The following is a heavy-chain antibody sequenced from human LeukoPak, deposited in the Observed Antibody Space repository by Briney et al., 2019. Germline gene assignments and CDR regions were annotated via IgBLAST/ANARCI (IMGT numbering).Heavy chain of an antibody. Sequence: PSETLSLTCTVSGGSISGYYWSWIRQPPGKGLEWIGYIHHSVSTNDNPSLKSRVTISVDTSKNQFSLRLSSVTAADTAVYYCARGGGLAVVDYWGQGTRVTVSS. V-gene: IGHV4-59*01. CDR1: GGSISGYY. CDR2: IHHSVST. CDR3: ARGGGLAVVDY. J-gene: IGHJ4*02. D-gene: IGHD6-19*01.